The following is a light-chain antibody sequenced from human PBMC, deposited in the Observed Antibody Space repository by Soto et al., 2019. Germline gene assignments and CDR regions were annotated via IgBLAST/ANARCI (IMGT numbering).Light chain of an antibody. CDR2: AAS. CDR1: QDIRNG. J-gene: IGKJ1*01. V-gene: IGKV1-17*03. Sequence: DIQMTQSPPAMSASVGDGVTITCRASQDIRNGLAWFQQKPGQVPKRLIYAASSLQSGVPSRFSSYGSGTEFTLTISSLQPEDFATYYCLQHIEYPRTFGQGTKVEF. CDR3: LQHIEYPRT.